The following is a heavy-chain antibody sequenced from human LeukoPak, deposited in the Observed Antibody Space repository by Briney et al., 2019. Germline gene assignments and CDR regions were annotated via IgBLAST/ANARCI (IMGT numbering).Heavy chain of an antibody. CDR2: ISAYNGNT. J-gene: IGHJ4*02. Sequence: ASVKVSCKASGYTFISYGISWVRQAPGQGLEWMGWISAYNGNTNYAQKLQGRVTMTTDTSTSTAYMELRSLRSDDTAVYYCARDIVLMVYATYLDYWGQGTLVTVSS. CDR1: GYTFISYG. V-gene: IGHV1-18*01. CDR3: ARDIVLMVYATYLDY. D-gene: IGHD2-8*01.